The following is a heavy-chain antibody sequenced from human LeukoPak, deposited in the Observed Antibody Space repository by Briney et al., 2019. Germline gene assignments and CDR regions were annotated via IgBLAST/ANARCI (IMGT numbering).Heavy chain of an antibody. CDR2: ICKRGRAK. CDR3: ATPSVTTGIDFDC. CDR1: GYTFCSYD. V-gene: IGHV3-48*03. Sequence: PGGSLRLSCGPSGYTFCSYDMNGVRQAREGGGEGVSFICKRGRAKCYADPGKGRFTISRDNAKTSFYIKMTILRADDTAVYYCATPSVTTGIDFDCWGQGSLVTVSS. D-gene: IGHD4-17*01. J-gene: IGHJ4*02.